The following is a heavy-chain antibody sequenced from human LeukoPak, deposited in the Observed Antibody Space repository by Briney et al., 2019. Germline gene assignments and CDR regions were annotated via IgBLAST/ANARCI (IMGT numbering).Heavy chain of an antibody. CDR3: ARDLFTGGYSYGLGAFDI. V-gene: IGHV4-59*01. CDR1: GGYISSYY. Sequence: SETLSLTCTVSGGYISSYYWSWIRQPPGKGLEWIGYIYYSGSTNYNPSLKSRVTISVDTSKNQFSLKLSSVTAADTAVYYCARDLFTGGYSYGLGAFDIWGQGTMVTVSS. J-gene: IGHJ3*02. D-gene: IGHD5-18*01. CDR2: IYYSGST.